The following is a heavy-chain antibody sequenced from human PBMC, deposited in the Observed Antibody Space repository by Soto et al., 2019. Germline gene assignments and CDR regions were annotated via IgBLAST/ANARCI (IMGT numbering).Heavy chain of an antibody. J-gene: IGHJ4*02. CDR1: GYTITAYY. D-gene: IGHD1-26*01. CDR2: IDPRSGGT. V-gene: IGHV1-2*02. CDR3: ARDDYGIYPY. Sequence: QVQLVQSRTEVKKPGASVKVSCKASGYTITAYYIHWVRQAPGQGLEWMGWIDPRSGGTVYAQNFQGRVTMTRDTSISTVYMDLSGLRSDDTALYYCARDDYGIYPYWGQGTLVTVSS.